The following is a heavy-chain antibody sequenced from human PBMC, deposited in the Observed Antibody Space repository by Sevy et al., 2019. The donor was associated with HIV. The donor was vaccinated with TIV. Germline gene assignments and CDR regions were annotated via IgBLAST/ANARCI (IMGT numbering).Heavy chain of an antibody. CDR3: ARDHSSSSLDY. D-gene: IGHD6-6*01. Sequence: GGCLRLSCAASGFTFSSNWMSWVRQAPGKGLEWVANRKKNGSENYYVDSVKGRFTISRDNAKNSLYLQMNSLRAEDTAVYYYARDHSSSSLDYWGQGTLVTVSS. J-gene: IGHJ4*02. CDR1: GFTFSSNW. CDR2: RKKNGSEN. V-gene: IGHV3-7*03.